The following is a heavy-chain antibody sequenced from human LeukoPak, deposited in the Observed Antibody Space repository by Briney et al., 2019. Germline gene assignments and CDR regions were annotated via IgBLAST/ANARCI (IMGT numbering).Heavy chain of an antibody. Sequence: GGSLRLSCAASAFTFRSYGMHWVRQAPGKGLEWVAFIRYHGSDKYYADSVKDRFTISRDNSKNTLYLQMNSLRAEDTAVYYCAKDERMITFGGVTSVYMDVWGKGTTVTISS. D-gene: IGHD3-16*01. J-gene: IGHJ6*03. CDR3: AKDERMITFGGVTSVYMDV. CDR1: AFTFRSYG. V-gene: IGHV3-30*02. CDR2: IRYHGSDK.